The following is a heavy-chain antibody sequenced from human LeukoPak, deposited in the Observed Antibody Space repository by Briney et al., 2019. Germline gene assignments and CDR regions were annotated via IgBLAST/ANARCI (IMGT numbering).Heavy chain of an antibody. CDR2: INPNSGGT. J-gene: IGHJ6*02. V-gene: IGHV1-2*02. D-gene: IGHD2-15*01. CDR3: ARNREVAARYYYYGMDV. Sequence: GASVKVSCKASGYTFTGYYMHWVRQAPGQGLEWMGWINPNSGGTNYAQKFQGRVTMTRDTSISTAYMELSRLRSDDTAVYYCARNREVAARYYYYGMDVWGQGTTVTVSS. CDR1: GYTFTGYY.